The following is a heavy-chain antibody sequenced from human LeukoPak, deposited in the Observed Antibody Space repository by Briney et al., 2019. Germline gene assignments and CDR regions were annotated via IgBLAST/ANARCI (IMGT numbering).Heavy chain of an antibody. J-gene: IGHJ4*02. CDR1: GFTFDDYA. Sequence: GGSLRLSCAASGFTFDDYAMHWVRQAPGKGLEWVSGISWNSGSIGYADSVKGRFTISRDNAKNSLYLQMNSLRAEDMALYYCAKGRVAAAGFDYWGQGTLVTVSS. D-gene: IGHD6-13*01. CDR3: AKGRVAAAGFDY. CDR2: ISWNSGSI. V-gene: IGHV3-9*03.